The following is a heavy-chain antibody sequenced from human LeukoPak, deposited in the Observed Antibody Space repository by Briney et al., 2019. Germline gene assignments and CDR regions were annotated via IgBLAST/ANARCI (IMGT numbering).Heavy chain of an antibody. V-gene: IGHV3-48*03. Sequence: GGSLRLSCAASGFTFSSYEMNWVRQAPGKGLEWVSYISSSGSTIYYADSVKGRFTISRDNAKNSLYLQMNSLRAEDTAVYYCARGGVYYYGSGSYSPPAPFDYWGQGTLVTVSS. CDR1: GFTFSSYE. CDR2: ISSSGSTI. J-gene: IGHJ4*02. D-gene: IGHD3-10*01. CDR3: ARGGVYYYGSGSYSPPAPFDY.